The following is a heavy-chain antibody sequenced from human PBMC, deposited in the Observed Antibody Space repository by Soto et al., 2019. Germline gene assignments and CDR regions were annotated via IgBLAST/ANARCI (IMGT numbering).Heavy chain of an antibody. CDR3: ARRARPDFYYMDV. CDR1: EFAFSSCA. CDR2: ISSNGVGT. J-gene: IGHJ6*03. D-gene: IGHD6-6*01. Sequence: PGGSVRLSCAYSEFAFSSCAMSWVRQAPGKGLEYVSAISSNGVGTYYANSVQGRFTISRDNSKNTVYLQMGSLRPEDMAVYYCARRARPDFYYMDVWGKGTTVTVSS. V-gene: IGHV3-64*01.